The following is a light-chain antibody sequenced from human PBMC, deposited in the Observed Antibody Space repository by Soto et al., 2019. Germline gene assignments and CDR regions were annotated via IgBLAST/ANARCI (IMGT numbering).Light chain of an antibody. J-gene: IGKJ1*01. CDR1: QSVNNH. V-gene: IGKV3-11*01. CDR3: QHRGNSWT. CDR2: DAS. Sequence: EIVLTQSPATLSLSPGERVTLSCRASQSVNNHLAWYQQKPGQAPSLLIYDASSRATGIPARFSASGSGTDFTLTISSLEPEDFAVYSCQHRGNSWTFGQGTKVEIK.